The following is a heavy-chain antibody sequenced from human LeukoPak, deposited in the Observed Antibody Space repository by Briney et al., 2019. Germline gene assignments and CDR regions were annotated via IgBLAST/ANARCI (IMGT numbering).Heavy chain of an antibody. CDR3: AHVIFLEWLLYRGEWFDP. Sequence: SGPTLVNPTQTLTLTCTFSGFSLSTSGVGVGWIRQPPGKALERLALIYWNDDKRYSPSLKSRLTITKDTSKNQVVLTMTNMDPVDTATYYCAHVIFLEWLLYRGEWFDPWGQGALVTVSS. CDR2: IYWNDDK. CDR1: GFSLSTSGVG. J-gene: IGHJ5*02. D-gene: IGHD3-3*01. V-gene: IGHV2-5*01.